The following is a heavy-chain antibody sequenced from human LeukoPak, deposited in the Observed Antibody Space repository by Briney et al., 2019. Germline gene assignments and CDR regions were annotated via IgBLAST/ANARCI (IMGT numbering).Heavy chain of an antibody. J-gene: IGHJ4*02. V-gene: IGHV3-43*01. D-gene: IGHD2-8*02. Sequence: PGGSLRLSCAASGFTFDDYTMHWVRQTPGKGLEWVSLISWDGGSTYYADSVKGRFTSSRDNSKNSLYLQMNSLRTEDTALYYCATGGLVEDYFDYWGQGTLVTVSS. CDR3: ATGGLVEDYFDY. CDR2: ISWDGGST. CDR1: GFTFDDYT.